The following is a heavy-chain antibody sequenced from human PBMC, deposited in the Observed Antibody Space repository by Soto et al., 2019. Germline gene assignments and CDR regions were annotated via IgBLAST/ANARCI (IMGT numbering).Heavy chain of an antibody. V-gene: IGHV3-23*01. D-gene: IGHD5-18*01. CDR2: ISGSGAST. Sequence: PGGSLRLSCAASGSTFSNYAMIWVRQAPGKGLEWVSAISGSGASTYYADSVKGRFSISRDNSKNTLYPQMSSLRADDTAIYYCAKDGYGKGDYWGQGTQVPV. CDR3: AKDGYGKGDY. CDR1: GSTFSNYA. J-gene: IGHJ4*02.